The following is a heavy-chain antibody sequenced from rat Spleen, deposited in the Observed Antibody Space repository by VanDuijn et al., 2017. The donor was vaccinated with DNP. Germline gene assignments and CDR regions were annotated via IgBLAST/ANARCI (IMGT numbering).Heavy chain of an antibody. CDR3: TRRILMVVSPFAY. J-gene: IGHJ3*01. D-gene: IGHD1-12*02. CDR1: GFGFNYYG. Sequence: EVQLVESGGGLVQPGRSLTLSCAASGFGFNYYGMAWVRQAPTKGLEWVASITNGGGSIFYRDSVKGRFTISRDNAKSTLYLQMDSLRSEDTATYYGTRRILMVVSPFAYWGRGTLVTVSS. CDR2: ITNGGGSI. V-gene: IGHV5-27*01.